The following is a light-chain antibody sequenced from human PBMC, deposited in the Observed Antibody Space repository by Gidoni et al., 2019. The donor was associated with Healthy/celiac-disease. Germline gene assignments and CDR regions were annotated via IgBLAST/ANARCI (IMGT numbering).Light chain of an antibody. CDR2: DVS. J-gene: IGLJ1*01. V-gene: IGLV2-14*03. CDR1: RHDAGGYNY. CDR3: SSYTSSSTLDV. Sequence: QSALTQPAAVSGSPGQPITISCTGTRHDAGGYNYVSWYQQPPGKAPKLMIYDVSILTSGVSTRFSGSKSCHTASLTISELQAEDEADYYCSSYTSSSTLDVFGTGTKGTVL.